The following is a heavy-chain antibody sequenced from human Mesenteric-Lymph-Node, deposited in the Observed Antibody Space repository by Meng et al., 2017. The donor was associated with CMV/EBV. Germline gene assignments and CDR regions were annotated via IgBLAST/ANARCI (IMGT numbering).Heavy chain of an antibody. CDR3: ARAPLPPALRYFDL. CDR1: GDSFDSGDYY. Sequence: SGDSFDSGDYYWNGIRQSPEKGLEWLGYVFKTGTTHYNPSIESRIVMSLDTSKNFFSLTLTSVTAADTAIYFCARAPLPPALRYFDLWGRGSLVTVSS. J-gene: IGHJ2*01. CDR2: VFKTGTT. V-gene: IGHV4-30-4*01.